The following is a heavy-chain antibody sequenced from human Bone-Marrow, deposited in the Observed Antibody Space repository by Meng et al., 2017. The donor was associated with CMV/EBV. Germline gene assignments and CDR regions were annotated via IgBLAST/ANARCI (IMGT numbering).Heavy chain of an antibody. J-gene: IGHJ4*02. Sequence: ASVKVSCKASGYTFTSYGISWVRQAPGQGLEWMGWISAYNGNTNYAQKLQGRVTMTTDTSTSTAYMELRSLRSDDTAVYYCARDGLTYYDFWSGYEKKLRHGGYFEYWGQGTLVTVSS. D-gene: IGHD3-3*01. CDR1: GYTFTSYG. CDR2: ISAYNGNT. CDR3: ARDGLTYYDFWSGYEKKLRHGGYFEY. V-gene: IGHV1-18*01.